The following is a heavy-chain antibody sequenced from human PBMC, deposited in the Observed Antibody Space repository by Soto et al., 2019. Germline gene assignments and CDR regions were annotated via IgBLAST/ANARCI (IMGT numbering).Heavy chain of an antibody. J-gene: IGHJ6*02. CDR2: ISPYSGNT. Sequence: QVQLVQSGDEVRKPGSSVKVSCKASGYIFVNYGIAWVRQAPGQGLEWMGWISPYSGNTHYASKVQGRLTMTTDTSXXXXXXXXGXXXSXXXXXXXXXXVDNYVTPTPQDVWGQGTTVTVSS. CDR3: XXVDNYVTPTPQDV. D-gene: IGHD3-16*01. CDR1: GYIFVNYG. V-gene: IGHV1-18*01.